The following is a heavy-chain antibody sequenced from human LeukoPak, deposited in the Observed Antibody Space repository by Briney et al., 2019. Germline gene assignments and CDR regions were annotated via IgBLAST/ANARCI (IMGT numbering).Heavy chain of an antibody. V-gene: IGHV3-30*04. J-gene: IGHJ1*01. CDR3: ARAPICSGGSCYFLQH. CDR1: GFTFITYA. D-gene: IGHD2-15*01. CDR2: ISYDGSNK. Sequence: GRSLRLSCAASGFTFITYAMHWVRQAPGKGLEWVAVISYDGSNKYYADSVQGRFTISRDNSKNTLYLQMNSLRAEDTAAYYCARAPICSGGSCYFLQHWGQGTLVTVSS.